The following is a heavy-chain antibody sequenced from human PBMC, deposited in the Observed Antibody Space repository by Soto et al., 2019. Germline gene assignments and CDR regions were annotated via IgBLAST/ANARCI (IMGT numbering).Heavy chain of an antibody. V-gene: IGHV4-59*01. J-gene: IGHJ4*02. CDR3: ARVGGLAARTFDY. Sequence: PSETLSLTCTVSVVSISDFYWSWIRQPPGKGLEWIGYIYYSGSTNYNPSLKGRVTISVDTSKNQFSLNLRSMSPADTAVYYCARVGGLAARTFDYWGPGTLVTVSS. D-gene: IGHD6-6*01. CDR2: IYYSGST. CDR1: VVSISDFY.